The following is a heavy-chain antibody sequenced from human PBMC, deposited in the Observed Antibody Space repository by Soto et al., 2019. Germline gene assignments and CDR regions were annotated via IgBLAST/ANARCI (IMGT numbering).Heavy chain of an antibody. CDR1: GYTFTGYY. J-gene: IGHJ6*02. V-gene: IGHV1-2*02. CDR2: INPNSGGT. CDR3: ARVTNDYSNYERRYYYYGMDV. D-gene: IGHD4-4*01. Sequence: ASVNVSCTASGYTFTGYYMHWVRQAPGQGLEWMGWINPNSGGTNYAQKFQGRVTMTRDTSISTAYMELSRLRSDDTAVYYCARVTNDYSNYERRYYYYGMDVWGQGTTVTVSS.